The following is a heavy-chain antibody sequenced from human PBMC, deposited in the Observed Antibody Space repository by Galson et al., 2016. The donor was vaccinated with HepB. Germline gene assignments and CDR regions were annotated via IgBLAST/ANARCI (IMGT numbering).Heavy chain of an antibody. J-gene: IGHJ4*02. D-gene: IGHD3-10*01. CDR3: ARHIHSGGHEY. V-gene: IGHV4-39*01. CDR2: IDFSGNT. Sequence: SITSASGDSISSSAYYWDWVRQSPGNGLEWIGSIDFSGNTYYNSPLKSRVTISLDISNNQFPLKLKSVTAADTAIYFCARHIHSGGHEYWGQGTLVTVSS. CDR1: GDSISSSAYY.